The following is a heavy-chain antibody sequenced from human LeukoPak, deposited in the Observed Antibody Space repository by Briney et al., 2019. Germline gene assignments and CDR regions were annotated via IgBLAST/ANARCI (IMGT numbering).Heavy chain of an antibody. D-gene: IGHD3-3*01. J-gene: IGHJ4*02. Sequence: SETLSLTCTVSGYSISSGYYWGWIRQPPGKGLEWIGSIYYSGSTYYNPSLKSRVTISVDTSKNQFSLKLSSVTAADTAVYYCARLYLYYDFWSGCGPYYFDYWGQGTLVTVSS. CDR2: IYYSGST. V-gene: IGHV4-38-2*02. CDR3: ARLYLYYDFWSGCGPYYFDY. CDR1: GYSISSGYY.